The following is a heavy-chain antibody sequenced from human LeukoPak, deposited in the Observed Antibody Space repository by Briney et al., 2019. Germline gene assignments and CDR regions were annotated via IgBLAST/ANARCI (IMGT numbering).Heavy chain of an antibody. V-gene: IGHV4-31*03. CDR2: IYYSGST. Sequence: SETLSLTCTVSGGSISSGGYYWSWIRQHPGKGLEWIGYIYYSGSTYYNPSLKSRVTISVDTSKNQFSLKLSSVTAADTAVYYCARVIRTTGYYSNPKSGSFDFWGQGTLVTVSS. CDR3: ARVIRTTGYYSNPKSGSFDF. J-gene: IGHJ4*02. D-gene: IGHD3-9*01. CDR1: GGSISSGGYY.